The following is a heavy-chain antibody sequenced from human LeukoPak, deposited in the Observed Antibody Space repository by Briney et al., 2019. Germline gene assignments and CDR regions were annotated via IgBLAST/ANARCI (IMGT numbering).Heavy chain of an antibody. CDR2: ISYDGSNK. V-gene: IGHV3-30-3*01. Sequence: GGSLRLSCAASGFTFSSYAMHWVRQAPGKGLEWVAVISYDGSNKHYADSVKGRFTISRDNAKNSLYLQMNSLRAEDTAVYYCARYSGYGHGVDYWGQGTLVTVSS. J-gene: IGHJ4*02. CDR3: ARYSGYGHGVDY. D-gene: IGHD5-12*01. CDR1: GFTFSSYA.